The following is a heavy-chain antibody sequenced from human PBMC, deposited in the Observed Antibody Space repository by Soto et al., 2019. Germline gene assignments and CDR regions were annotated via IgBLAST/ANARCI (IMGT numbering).Heavy chain of an antibody. CDR2: ISYDGSNK. V-gene: IGHV3-30*18. CDR3: AKEPGGSSWSYYFDY. J-gene: IGHJ4*02. D-gene: IGHD6-13*01. Sequence: QVQLVESGGGVVQPGRSLRLSCAASGFTFSSYGMHWVRQAPGKGLEWVAVISYDGSNKYYADSVKGRFTISRDNSKNTLYLQMNSLRAEDTAVYYCAKEPGGSSWSYYFDYWGQGTLVTVSS. CDR1: GFTFSSYG.